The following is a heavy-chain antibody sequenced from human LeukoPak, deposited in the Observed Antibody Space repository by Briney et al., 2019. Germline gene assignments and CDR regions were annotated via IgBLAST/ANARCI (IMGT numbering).Heavy chain of an antibody. V-gene: IGHV3-21*01. J-gene: IGHJ6*04. CDR1: GFTFSSYS. D-gene: IGHD3-10*01. CDR2: ISSSSSYI. Sequence: GGSLRLSCAASGFTFSSYSMNWVRQAPGKGLEGVSSISSSSSYIYYADSVKGRFTISRDNAKNSLYLQMNSLRAGDTAVYYCARGLLWFGESTPDYGMDVWGKGTTVTVSS. CDR3: ARGLLWFGESTPDYGMDV.